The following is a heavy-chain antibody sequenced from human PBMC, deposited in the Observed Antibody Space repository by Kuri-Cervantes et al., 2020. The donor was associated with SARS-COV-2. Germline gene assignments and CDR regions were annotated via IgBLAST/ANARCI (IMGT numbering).Heavy chain of an antibody. J-gene: IGHJ2*01. Sequence: ASVKVSCKASGYSFSSYDINWVRQAAGQGLEWMGWINPNSGGTNYAQKFQGRVTMTRDTSISTAYMELSRLRSDDTALYYCAKDAVRATIWRYFDLWGRGTLVTVSS. CDR2: INPNSGGT. V-gene: IGHV1-2*02. CDR1: GYSFSSYD. CDR3: AKDAVRATIWRYFDL. D-gene: IGHD5-24*01.